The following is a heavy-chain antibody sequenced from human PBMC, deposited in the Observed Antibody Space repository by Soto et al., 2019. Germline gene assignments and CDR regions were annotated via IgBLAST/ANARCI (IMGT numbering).Heavy chain of an antibody. J-gene: IGHJ5*02. V-gene: IGHV2-70*01. D-gene: IGHD3-10*01. CDR3: ARTYGSGSYYPLNWFDP. CDR1: GFSLSTSGMC. CDR2: IDWDDDK. Sequence: SVPTRENPTQTLTLTGTVSGFSLSTSGMCVSWIRQPPGKALEWLALIDWDDDKYYSTSLKTRLTISKDTSKNQVVLTMTNMDPVDTATYYCARTYGSGSYYPLNWFDPWGQGTLVTVSS.